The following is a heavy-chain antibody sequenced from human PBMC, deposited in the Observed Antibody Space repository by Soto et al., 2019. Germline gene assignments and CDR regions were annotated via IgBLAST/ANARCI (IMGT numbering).Heavy chain of an antibody. V-gene: IGHV3-23*01. CDR3: AKGAAAASVHHYYYMDV. CDR1: GFTFSSDA. J-gene: IGHJ6*03. CDR2: ISGSGGST. Sequence: GGSLRLSCAASGFTFSSDAMSWVRQAPGKGLEWVSAISGSGGSTYYADSVKGRFTISRDNSKNTLYLEMNSLRAEDTAVYYCAKGAAAASVHHYYYMDVWGKGTTVTVSS. D-gene: IGHD6-13*01.